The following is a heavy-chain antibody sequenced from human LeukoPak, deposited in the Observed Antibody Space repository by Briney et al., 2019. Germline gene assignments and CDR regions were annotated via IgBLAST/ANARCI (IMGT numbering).Heavy chain of an antibody. Sequence: GGSLRLSCAASGVTFSSYDMNWVRQAPGKGLEWVSYISGSGTTIYYADSVKGRFTISRDYSKNSLYLQMNSLRAEDTALYYCARDLGSAGYSSSSGWFDPWGQGTLVTVSS. D-gene: IGHD6-6*01. CDR2: ISGSGTTI. J-gene: IGHJ5*02. CDR1: GVTFSSYD. V-gene: IGHV3-48*03. CDR3: ARDLGSAGYSSSSGWFDP.